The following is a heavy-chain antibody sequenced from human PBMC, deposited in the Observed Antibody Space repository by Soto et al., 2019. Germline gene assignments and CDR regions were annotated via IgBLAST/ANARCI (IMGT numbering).Heavy chain of an antibody. CDR2: IYYSGST. CDR1: GGSISIYY. Sequence: SDTLSLTCTVSGGSISIYYWSWIRQPPGKGLEWIGYIYYSGSTNYNPSLKSRVTISVDTSKNQFSLKLSSVTAADTAVYYCARQRPPSGWYVYYFDYWGQGTLVTVSS. V-gene: IGHV4-59*08. CDR3: ARQRPPSGWYVYYFDY. J-gene: IGHJ4*02. D-gene: IGHD6-19*01.